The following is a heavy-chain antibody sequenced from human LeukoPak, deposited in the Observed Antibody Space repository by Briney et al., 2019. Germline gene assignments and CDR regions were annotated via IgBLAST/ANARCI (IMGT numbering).Heavy chain of an antibody. CDR2: ISAYNGNT. V-gene: IGHV1-18*01. D-gene: IGHD2-2*01. CDR3: ARVTKYCSSTSCYYYYYYMDV. Sequence: ASVKVSFKASRYTFTSYGISWVRQAPGQGLEWMGWISAYNGNTNYAQKLQGRVTMTTDTSTSTAYMELRSLRSDDTAVYYCARVTKYCSSTSCYYYYYYMDVWGKGTTVTVSS. J-gene: IGHJ6*03. CDR1: RYTFTSYG.